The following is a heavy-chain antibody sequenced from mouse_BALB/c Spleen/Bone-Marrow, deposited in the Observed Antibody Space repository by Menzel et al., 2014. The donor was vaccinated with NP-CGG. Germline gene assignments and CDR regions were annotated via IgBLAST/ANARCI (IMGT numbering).Heavy chain of an antibody. CDR1: GFTFTSYW. J-gene: IGHJ4*01. CDR2: INPSNGRP. V-gene: IGHV1S81*02. CDR3: ARTIATLYYAMDY. Sequence: QVQLKQSGAELVKPGASVKLSCKASGFTFTSYWMHWVKQRPGQGLEWIGEINPSNGRPNYNGKFKYKATPTVDKSSSTAYMHLSSLRSEDSAVYYCARTIATLYYAMDYWGQGTSVTVSS.